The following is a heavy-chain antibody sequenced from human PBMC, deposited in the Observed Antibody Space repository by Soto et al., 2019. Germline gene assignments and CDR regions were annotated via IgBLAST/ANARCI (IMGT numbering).Heavy chain of an antibody. Sequence: GGSLRLSCAASGFTFSDYYMSWIRQAPGKGLEWVSYISSSSSYTNYADSVKGRFTISRDNAKNTLFLQMNSLRAEDTAVYYCAKHNSGNYHGGFDYWGQGTLVTVSS. J-gene: IGHJ4*02. CDR3: AKHNSGNYHGGFDY. CDR2: ISSSSSYT. CDR1: GFTFSDYY. D-gene: IGHD1-26*01. V-gene: IGHV3-11*03.